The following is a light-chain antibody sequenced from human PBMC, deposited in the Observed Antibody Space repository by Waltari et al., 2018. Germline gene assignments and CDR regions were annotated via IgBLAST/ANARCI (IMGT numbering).Light chain of an antibody. J-gene: IGLJ3*02. Sequence: QSALTQPASVSGSPGQSITISCTGTSSDVGAFNYVSWYQQHPGKAPTLTIYEVSKRPSGVSNRFSGSKSGNTASLTISGLQAEDEADYYCNSYATNSARVFGGGTKLTVL. CDR2: EVS. CDR3: NSYATNSARV. CDR1: SSDVGAFNY. V-gene: IGLV2-14*01.